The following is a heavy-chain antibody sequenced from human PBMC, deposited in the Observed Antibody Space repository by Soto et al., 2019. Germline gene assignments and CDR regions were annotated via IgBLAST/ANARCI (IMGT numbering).Heavy chain of an antibody. CDR1: GGSISSSSYY. CDR3: ARNKPYWFDP. Sequence: QLQLQESGPGLVKPSETLSLTCTVSGGSISSSSYYWGWIRQPPGKGLEWIGSIYYSGSTYYNPSPKGRVTLSVDTSKNQFSLKLSSGTAADTAFYYFARNKPYWFDPWGQGTLVTVSS. V-gene: IGHV4-39*01. J-gene: IGHJ5*02. CDR2: IYYSGST.